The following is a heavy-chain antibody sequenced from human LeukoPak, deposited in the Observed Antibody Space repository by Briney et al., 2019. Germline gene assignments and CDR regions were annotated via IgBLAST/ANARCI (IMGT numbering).Heavy chain of an antibody. V-gene: IGHV3-33*01. J-gene: IGHJ4*02. CDR1: RFTFNSYA. D-gene: IGHD6-19*01. CDR3: ARAGSGWYDIDS. CDR2: IWSDGSNK. Sequence: GGSLRLSCAASRFTFNSYAMHWVRQVPAKGLHWVALIWSDGSNKYYADSVKGRFTISRDISKNTLYLQMNSLRAEDTALYYCARAGSGWYDIDSWGQGTLVTVSS.